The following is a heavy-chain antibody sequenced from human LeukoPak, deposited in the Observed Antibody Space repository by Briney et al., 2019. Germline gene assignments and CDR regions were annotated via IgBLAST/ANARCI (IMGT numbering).Heavy chain of an antibody. CDR2: IYHSGST. CDR3: AREGTAGTNLNWFDP. V-gene: IGHV4-4*02. Sequence: SETLSLTCAVSGGSISSSNWWSWVRQPPGKGLEWIGEIYHSGSTNYNPSLKSRVTISVDKSKNQFSLKLSSVTAADTAVYYCAREGTAGTNLNWFDPWGQGTLVTVSS. CDR1: GGSISSSNW. D-gene: IGHD1-1*01. J-gene: IGHJ5*02.